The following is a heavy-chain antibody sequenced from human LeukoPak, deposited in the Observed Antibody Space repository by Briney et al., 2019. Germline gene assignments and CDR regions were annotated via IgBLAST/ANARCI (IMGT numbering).Heavy chain of an antibody. CDR2: ISGSGGST. D-gene: IGHD2-8*01. CDR1: GFTFRSYA. Sequence: GGSLRLSCAAPGFTFRSYAMSWVRQAPGKGLEWVSAISGSGGSTYYADSVKGRFTISRDNSKNTLYLQMNSLRAEDTAVYYCAKVGLNGLYYYGMDVWGQGTTVTVSS. CDR3: AKVGLNGLYYYGMDV. J-gene: IGHJ6*02. V-gene: IGHV3-23*01.